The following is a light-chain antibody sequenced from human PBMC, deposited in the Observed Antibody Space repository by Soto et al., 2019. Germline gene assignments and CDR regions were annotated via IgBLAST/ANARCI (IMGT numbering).Light chain of an antibody. CDR3: QSYDSSLSGSV. CDR1: SSNIGAGCE. J-gene: IGLJ3*02. V-gene: IGLV1-40*01. Sequence: QSVLTQPPSVSGAPGQRVTISCTGCSSNIGAGCEVHWYQHLPGKAPKLLIYGNTNRPSGVPDRFSGSKSGTSASLAITGLQAEDEADYYCQSYDSSLSGSVFGGGTKLTVL. CDR2: GNT.